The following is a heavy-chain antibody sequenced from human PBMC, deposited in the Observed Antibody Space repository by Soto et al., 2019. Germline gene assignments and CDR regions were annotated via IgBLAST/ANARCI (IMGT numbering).Heavy chain of an antibody. J-gene: IGHJ6*02. Sequence: QVQLQESGPGLVKPSETLSLTCTVSGGSITSYYWSWIRQPPGKGLEWLGYIYYTGSTNYSPSLNSSVTIPLDTSQNPFSLTLSPVTAAQTAVYYCASHAYGSLFYYGMNVLTQWTTVSVAS. CDR1: GGSITSYY. CDR3: ASHAYGSLFYYGMNV. V-gene: IGHV4-59*08. D-gene: IGHD3-10*01. CDR2: IYYTGST.